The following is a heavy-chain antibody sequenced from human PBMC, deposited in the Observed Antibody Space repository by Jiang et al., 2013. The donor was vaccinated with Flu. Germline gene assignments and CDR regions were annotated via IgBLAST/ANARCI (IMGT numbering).Heavy chain of an antibody. D-gene: IGHD4-11*01. CDR3: ARDMTTVTTSTYYYYGMDV. V-gene: IGHV1-46*01. CDR2: INPSGGST. CDR1: GYTFTSYY. Sequence: SVKVSCKASGYTFTSYYMHWVRQAPGQGLEWMGIINPSGGSTSYAQKFQGRVTMTRDTSTSTVYMELSSLRSEDTAVYYCARDMTTVTTSTYYYYGMDVWGQGTTVTVSS. J-gene: IGHJ6*02.